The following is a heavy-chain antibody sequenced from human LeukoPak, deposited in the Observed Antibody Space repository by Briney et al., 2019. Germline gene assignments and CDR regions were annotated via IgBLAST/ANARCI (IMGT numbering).Heavy chain of an antibody. CDR1: GYTFTSYY. V-gene: IGHV1-46*01. CDR2: INPSGGST. Sequence: ASVKVSCKASGYTFTSYYMHWVRQAPGQGLEWMSIINPSGGSTSYAQKFQGRVTMTRDTSTSTVYMELSSLRSEDTAVYYCARGGAVGDGYNPFDYWGQGTLVTVSS. CDR3: ARGGAVGDGYNPFDY. J-gene: IGHJ4*02. D-gene: IGHD5-24*01.